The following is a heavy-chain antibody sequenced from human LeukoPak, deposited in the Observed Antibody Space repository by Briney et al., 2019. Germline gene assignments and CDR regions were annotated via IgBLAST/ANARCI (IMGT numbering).Heavy chain of an antibody. CDR1: GFTFINAW. V-gene: IGHV3-15*01. CDR3: ARVGTIQYFDY. D-gene: IGHD3-9*01. Sequence: GGSLRLSCAASGFTFINAWMSWVRQAPGKGLEWVGRIKSKTDGGTTDYGAPVKGRFTISRDDSKNTLYMQMNSLKTEDTAVYYCARVGTIQYFDYWGQGTLVTVSS. J-gene: IGHJ4*02. CDR2: IKSKTDGGTT.